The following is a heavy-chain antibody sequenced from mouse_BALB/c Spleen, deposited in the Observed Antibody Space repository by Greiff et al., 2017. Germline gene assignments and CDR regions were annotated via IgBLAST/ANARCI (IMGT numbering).Heavy chain of an antibody. CDR1: GYTFTDYE. CDR3: ARCGYYRYFDV. V-gene: IGHV1-15*01. J-gene: IGHJ1*01. CDR2: IDPETGGT. Sequence: VQLQQSGAELVRPGASVTLSCKASGYTFTDYEMHWVKQTPVHGLEWIGAIDPETGGTAYNQKFKGKATLTADKSSSTAYMELRSLTSEDTAVYYCARCGYYRYFDVWGAGTTVTVSS. D-gene: IGHD2-2*01.